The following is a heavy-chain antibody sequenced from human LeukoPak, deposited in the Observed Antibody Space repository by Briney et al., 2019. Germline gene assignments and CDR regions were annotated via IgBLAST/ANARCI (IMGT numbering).Heavy chain of an antibody. V-gene: IGHV3-64D*06. D-gene: IGHD5-12*01. CDR3: VKGDYSGYTFPAFDY. CDR2: ITSSGGST. Sequence: PAGSLRLSCSASGFTFSYYAMHWVHQAPGKGLEYVSGITSSGGSTYYTDYVKGRFTISRDNSNNTLYLQMSSLRAEDTAVYYCVKGDYSGYTFPAFDYWGQGTLVSVSS. J-gene: IGHJ4*02. CDR1: GFTFSYYA.